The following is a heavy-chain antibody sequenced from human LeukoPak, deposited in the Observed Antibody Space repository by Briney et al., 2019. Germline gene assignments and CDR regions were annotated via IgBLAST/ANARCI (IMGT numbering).Heavy chain of an antibody. V-gene: IGHV3-66*01. CDR1: GFTFSSNY. J-gene: IGHJ4*02. CDR2: IYSGGST. D-gene: IGHD3-22*01. Sequence: GGSLRLSCAASGFTFSSNYMSWVRQAPGKGLEWVSVIYSGGSTYYADSVKGRFTISRDNSKNTLYLQMNSLRAEDTAVYYCARYYDSSGYLDYWGQGTLVTVSS. CDR3: ARYYDSSGYLDY.